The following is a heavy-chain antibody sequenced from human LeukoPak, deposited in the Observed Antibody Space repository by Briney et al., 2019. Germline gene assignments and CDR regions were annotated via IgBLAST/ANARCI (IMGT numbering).Heavy chain of an antibody. V-gene: IGHV3-48*04. CDR2: ISSSSSTI. J-gene: IGHJ4*02. CDR1: GFTFSSYS. CDR3: ARGGSSSSFGIDY. D-gene: IGHD6-6*01. Sequence: GGSLGLSCAASGFTFSSYSMNWVRQAPGKGLEWVSYISSSSSTIYYADSVKGRFTISRDNAKNSLYLQMNSLRAEDTALYYCARGGSSSSFGIDYWGQGTLVTVSS.